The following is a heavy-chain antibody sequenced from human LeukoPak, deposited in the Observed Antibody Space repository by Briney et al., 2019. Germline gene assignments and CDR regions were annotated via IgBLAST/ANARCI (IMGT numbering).Heavy chain of an antibody. D-gene: IGHD1-14*01. Sequence: TGGSLRLSCAASGFTFSSYWMSWVRQAPGKGLEWVGIIYPGDSDTRYSPSFQGQVTISADKSISTAYLQWSSLKASDTAMYYCARRNNVVDYWGQGTLVTVSS. J-gene: IGHJ4*02. CDR1: GFTFSSYW. V-gene: IGHV5-51*01. CDR2: IYPGDSDT. CDR3: ARRNNVVDY.